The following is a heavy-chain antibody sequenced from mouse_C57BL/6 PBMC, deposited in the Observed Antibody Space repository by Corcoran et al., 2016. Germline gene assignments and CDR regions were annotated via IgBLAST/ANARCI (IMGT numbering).Heavy chain of an antibody. Sequence: DVQLQESGPGHVKPSQSLSLTCSVTGYSITSGYYWNWIRQFPGNKLEWMGYISYDGSNNYNPSLKNRISLTRDTSKNQFFLKLNSVTTEDTATYYCASYGNYGYVDVWGTGTTVTVSS. CDR3: ASYGNYGYVDV. J-gene: IGHJ1*03. V-gene: IGHV3-6*01. D-gene: IGHD2-1*01. CDR2: ISYDGSN. CDR1: GYSITSGYY.